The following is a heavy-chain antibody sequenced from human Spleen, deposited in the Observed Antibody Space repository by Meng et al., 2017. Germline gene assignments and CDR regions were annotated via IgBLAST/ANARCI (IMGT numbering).Heavy chain of an antibody. CDR1: GYTFTSYG. Sequence: ASVKVSCKASGYTFTSYGVSWVRQAPGQGLEWMGWINTNNGHTNYAQKLQGRVTMTTDTSTSTAYMELRSLKSDDTAVYYCARGADSSSWYYYYGMDVWGQGTTVTVSS. J-gene: IGHJ6*02. CDR3: ARGADSSSWYYYYGMDV. V-gene: IGHV1-18*01. CDR2: INTNNGHT. D-gene: IGHD6-13*01.